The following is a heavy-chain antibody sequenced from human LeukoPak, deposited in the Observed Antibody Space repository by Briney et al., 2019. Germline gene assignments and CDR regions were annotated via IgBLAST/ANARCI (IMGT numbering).Heavy chain of an antibody. CDR3: ATSPHTDAFDI. CDR1: GGSISSGSYY. Sequence: SQTLSLTCTVSGGSISSGSYYWSWIRQPAGKGREWIGRIYTSGSTNYNPSLKSRVTISVDTSKNQFSLKLSSVTAADTAVYYCATSPHTDAFDIWGQGTMVTVSS. J-gene: IGHJ3*02. CDR2: IYTSGST. V-gene: IGHV4-61*02.